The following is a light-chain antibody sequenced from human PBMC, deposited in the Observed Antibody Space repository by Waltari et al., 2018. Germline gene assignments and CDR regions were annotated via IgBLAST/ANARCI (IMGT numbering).Light chain of an antibody. CDR2: GAS. Sequence: EIVMTQSPAALSVSPGERATLSCRASQSISNNLAWYQHKPGQPPRLLISGASTRATGVPARFSGSGSGTEFTLTISSLQSEDSAIDFCQQYNTWPPSTFGQGTKLEIK. J-gene: IGKJ2*02. CDR1: QSISNN. CDR3: QQYNTWPPST. V-gene: IGKV3-15*01.